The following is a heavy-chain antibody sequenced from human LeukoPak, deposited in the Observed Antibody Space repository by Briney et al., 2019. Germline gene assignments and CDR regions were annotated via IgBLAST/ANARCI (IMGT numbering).Heavy chain of an antibody. CDR1: GFTFGDYA. V-gene: IGHV3-49*03. CDR3: SREGGSGWAYDY. D-gene: IGHD6-19*01. J-gene: IGHJ4*02. CDR2: IRSKVYGGTP. Sequence: GGSLRLSCTGSGFTFGDYAMSWFRQAPERGLEYIGFIRSKVYGGTPEHAASVRGRFAISRDDSKSITYLQMNSLKSEDTAVYYCSREGGSGWAYDYWGQGTVVTVSS.